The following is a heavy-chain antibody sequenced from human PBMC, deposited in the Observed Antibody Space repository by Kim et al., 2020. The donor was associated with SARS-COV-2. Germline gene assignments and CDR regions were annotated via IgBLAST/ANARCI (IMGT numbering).Heavy chain of an antibody. V-gene: IGHV1-24*01. D-gene: IGHD1-26*01. CDR2: FDPEDGET. CDR1: GYTLTELS. J-gene: IGHJ4*02. CDR3: ATLPSGSYSLDY. Sequence: ASVKVSCKVSGYTLTELSMHWVRQAPGKGLEWMGGFDPEDGETIYAQKFQGRVTMTEDTSTDTAYMELSSLRSEDTAVYYCATLPSGSYSLDYWGQGTLVTVSS.